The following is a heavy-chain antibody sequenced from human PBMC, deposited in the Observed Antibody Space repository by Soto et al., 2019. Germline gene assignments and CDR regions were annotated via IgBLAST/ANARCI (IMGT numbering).Heavy chain of an antibody. CDR1: GGSISSSSYY. CDR3: ARQADNWNYSPGLFDY. J-gene: IGHJ4*02. CDR2: IYYSGST. D-gene: IGHD1-7*01. V-gene: IGHV4-39*01. Sequence: PSETLSLTCTVSGGSISSSSYYWGWIRQPPGKGLGWIGSIYYSGSTYYNPSLKSRVTISVDTSKNQFSLKLSSVTAADTAVYYCARQADNWNYSPGLFDYWGQGTLVTVSS.